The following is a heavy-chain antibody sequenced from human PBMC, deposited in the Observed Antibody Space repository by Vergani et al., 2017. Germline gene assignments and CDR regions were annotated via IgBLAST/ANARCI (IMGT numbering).Heavy chain of an antibody. CDR3: ARGPIVGATAYYYYYYYMDV. Sequence: VQLVESGGGLVKPGGSLRLSCAASGFTFSSYGMHWVRQAPGKGLEWVAVIWYDGSNKYYADSVKGRFTISRDNSKNTLYLQMNSLRAEDTAVYYCARGPIVGATAYYYYYYYMDVWGKGTTVTVSS. CDR2: IWYDGSNK. V-gene: IGHV3-33*08. CDR1: GFTFSSYG. J-gene: IGHJ6*03. D-gene: IGHD1-26*01.